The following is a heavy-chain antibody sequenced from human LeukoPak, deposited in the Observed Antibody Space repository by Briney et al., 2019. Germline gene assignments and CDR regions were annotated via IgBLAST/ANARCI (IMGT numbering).Heavy chain of an antibody. CDR1: GYPFTGYY. CDR3: ARENLNYYGSGSYLY. J-gene: IGHJ4*02. D-gene: IGHD3-10*01. V-gene: IGHV1-2*02. CDR2: INPETGAT. Sequence: ASVKVSCKASGYPFTGYYIHWVRQGPGQGLEWLGWINPETGATKYAQRFEGRVTLTRDTSVTTVHMELSGLRSDDSAAYYCARENLNYYGSGSYLYWGQGSQVTVSS.